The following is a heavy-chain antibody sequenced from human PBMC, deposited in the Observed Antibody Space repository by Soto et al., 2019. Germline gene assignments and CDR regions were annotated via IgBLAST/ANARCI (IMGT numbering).Heavy chain of an antibody. Sequence: GGSLRLSCAASGFTFSTYSMNWVRQAPGKGLEWVSYISSSSSTIFYTDSVKGRFTVSRDNAMNSLYLQMNSLRAEDTAVYYCARPADYYDSSGPPAYWGQGTLVTVSS. CDR3: ARPADYYDSSGPPAY. CDR1: GFTFSTYS. D-gene: IGHD3-22*01. V-gene: IGHV3-48*01. CDR2: ISSSSSTI. J-gene: IGHJ4*02.